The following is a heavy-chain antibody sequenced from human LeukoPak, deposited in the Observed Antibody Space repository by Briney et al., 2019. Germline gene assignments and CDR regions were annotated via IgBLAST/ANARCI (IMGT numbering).Heavy chain of an antibody. CDR1: GFTFSSYA. J-gene: IGHJ3*02. CDR3: AKFFTGEYVRAFDI. Sequence: GGSLRLSCAASGFTFSSYAMHWVRQAPGKGLEWVALISYDGSNKYYADSVKGRFTISRDNSKNTLYLQMNSLRAEDTAVYYCAKFFTGEYVRAFDIWGQGTMVTVSS. V-gene: IGHV3-30*18. D-gene: IGHD3-10*02. CDR2: ISYDGSNK.